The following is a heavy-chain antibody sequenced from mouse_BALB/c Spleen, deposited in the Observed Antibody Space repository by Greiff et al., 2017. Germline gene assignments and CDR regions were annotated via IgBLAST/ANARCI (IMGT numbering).Heavy chain of an antibody. D-gene: IGHD2-4*01. CDR3: ARGDYDYVFAY. J-gene: IGHJ3*01. V-gene: IGHV1-4*02. Sequence: VQLQQSAAELARPGASVKMSCKASGYTFTSYTMHWVKQRPGQGLEWIGYINPSSGYTEYNQKFKDKTTLTADKSSSTAYMQLSSLTSEDSAVYYCARGDYDYVFAYWGQGTLVTVSA. CDR1: GYTFTSYT. CDR2: INPSSGYT.